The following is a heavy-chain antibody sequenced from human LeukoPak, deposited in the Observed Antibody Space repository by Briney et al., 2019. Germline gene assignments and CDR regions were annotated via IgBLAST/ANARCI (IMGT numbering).Heavy chain of an antibody. CDR3: AREAYGDYGGYFDY. D-gene: IGHD4-17*01. CDR2: INPNSGGT. V-gene: IGHV1-2*02. Sequence: GASVKVSCKASGYTFTGYYMHWVRQAPGQGLEWMGWINPNSGGTNYAQKFQGRVTMTRDTSISTAYMELSRLRSDDTAVYYCAREAYGDYGGYFDYWGQGTLVTVSS. J-gene: IGHJ4*02. CDR1: GYTFTGYY.